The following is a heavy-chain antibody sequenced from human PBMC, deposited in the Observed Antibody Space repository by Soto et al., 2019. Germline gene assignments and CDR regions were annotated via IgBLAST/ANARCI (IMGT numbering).Heavy chain of an antibody. CDR2: ISSSSSTI. Sequence: EVQLVESGGGLVQPGGSLRLSCAASGFTFSSYSMNWVRQAPGKGLEWVSYISSSSSTIYYADSVKGRFTISRDNAKNSLYLQMNSLRDEDTAVYYCGRGLYYYDSSSYWGYWGQGTLVTVSS. D-gene: IGHD3-22*01. J-gene: IGHJ4*02. V-gene: IGHV3-48*02. CDR1: GFTFSSYS. CDR3: GRGLYYYDSSSYWGY.